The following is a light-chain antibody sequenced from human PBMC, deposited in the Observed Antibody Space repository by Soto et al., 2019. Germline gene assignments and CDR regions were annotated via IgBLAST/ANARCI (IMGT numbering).Light chain of an antibody. CDR3: QQRSNSPT. CDR1: QSVSSY. CDR2: DAS. V-gene: IGKV3-11*01. J-gene: IGKJ4*01. Sequence: EIVLTQSPATLSLSPGERATLSCRASQSVSSYLAWYQQKPGQAPRLLIYDASNRATGIPARFSGSGSGTDFTLTISRLEAEDFAVYYCQQRSNSPTFGGGTKVEIK.